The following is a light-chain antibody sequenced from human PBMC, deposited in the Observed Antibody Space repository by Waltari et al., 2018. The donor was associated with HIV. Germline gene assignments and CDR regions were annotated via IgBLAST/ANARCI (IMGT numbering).Light chain of an antibody. CDR2: GAS. CDR3: QQYGSPPWT. CDR1: QSVSSSY. Sequence: EIVLTQSPGTLSLSPGERATLSCRASQSVSSSYLAWYQQKPGQAPRILIDGASSRAIGIPDRFSGSASGTDFALTISRVETEDFAVYYCQQYGSPPWTFGQGTKVEIK. V-gene: IGKV3-20*01. J-gene: IGKJ1*01.